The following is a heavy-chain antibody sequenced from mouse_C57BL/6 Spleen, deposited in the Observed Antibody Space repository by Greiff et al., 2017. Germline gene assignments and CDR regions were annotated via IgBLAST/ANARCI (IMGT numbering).Heavy chain of an antibody. CDR2: IYPRSGNT. J-gene: IGHJ1*03. D-gene: IGHD2-1*01. V-gene: IGHV1-81*01. CDR3: ARSGGNYVWYFDV. Sequence: QVHVKQSGAELARPGASVKLSCKASGYTFTSYGISWVKQRTGQGLEWIGEIYPRSGNTYYNEKFKGKATLTADKSSSTAYMELRSLTSEDSAVYFCARSGGNYVWYFDVWGTGTTVTVSS. CDR1: GYTFTSYG.